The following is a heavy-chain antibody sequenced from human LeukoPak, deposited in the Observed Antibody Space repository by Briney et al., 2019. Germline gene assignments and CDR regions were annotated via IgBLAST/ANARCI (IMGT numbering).Heavy chain of an antibody. CDR1: GGSISSYY. CDR2: IYYSGST. CDR3: ARDQTYSGSGIYTYFDS. V-gene: IGHV4-59*12. J-gene: IGHJ4*02. Sequence: SETLSLTCTVSGGSISSYYWSWIRQPPGKGLEWIGYIYYSGSTNYNPSLKSRVTISVDTSKNQFSLKLNSVTAADTAVYYCARDQTYSGSGIYTYFDSWGQGILVTVSS. D-gene: IGHD3-10*01.